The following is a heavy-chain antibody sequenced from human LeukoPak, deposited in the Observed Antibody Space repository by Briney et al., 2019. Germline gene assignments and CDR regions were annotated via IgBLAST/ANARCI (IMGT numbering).Heavy chain of an antibody. D-gene: IGHD3-16*02. Sequence: GGSLRLSCSASGFTFSSYAMHWVRQAPGKGLEYVSAISSNGGSTYYADSVKGRFTISRDNSKNTLYLQMSSLRAEDTVVYYCVKDEGWGELSYYFDYWGQGTLVTVSS. CDR1: GFTFSSYA. CDR3: VKDEGWGELSYYFDY. V-gene: IGHV3-64D*06. CDR2: ISSNGGST. J-gene: IGHJ4*02.